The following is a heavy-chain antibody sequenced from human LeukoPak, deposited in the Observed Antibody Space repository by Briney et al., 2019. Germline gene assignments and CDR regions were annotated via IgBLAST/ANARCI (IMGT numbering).Heavy chain of an antibody. CDR1: GFTFGDYA. D-gene: IGHD1-1*01. CDR3: TRTTGTSAFDI. V-gene: IGHV3-49*04. J-gene: IGHJ3*02. Sequence: GGSLRLSCTASGFTFGDYAMSWVRQAPGKGLEWVGFIRSKAYGGTTEYAASVKGRFTISRDDSKSIAYLQMNSLKTEDTAVYYCTRTTGTSAFDIWGQGTMVTVSS. CDR2: IRSKAYGGTT.